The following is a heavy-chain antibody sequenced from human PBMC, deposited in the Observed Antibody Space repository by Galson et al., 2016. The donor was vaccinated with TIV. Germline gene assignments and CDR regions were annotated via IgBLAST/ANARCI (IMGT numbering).Heavy chain of an antibody. CDR3: TRDRSIAAPRDMDI. CDR2: ISGYNGKT. J-gene: IGHJ6*02. V-gene: IGHV1-18*01. CDR1: GYTFTSFG. D-gene: IGHD6-6*01. Sequence: SGKVACKATGYTFTSFGIAWVRQDHGQGLEWMGWISGYNGKTYYAQKFQDRVTMNTDTSTNTAYMELRSLRSDDTAVYYCTRDRSIAAPRDMDIWGQGTAVTVSS.